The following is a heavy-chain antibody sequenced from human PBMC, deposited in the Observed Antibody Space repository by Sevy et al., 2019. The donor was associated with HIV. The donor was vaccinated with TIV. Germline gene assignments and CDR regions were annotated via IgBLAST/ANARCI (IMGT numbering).Heavy chain of an antibody. CDR2: IYWDDDK. V-gene: IGHV2-5*02. Sequence: SGPLVNPTQTLTLTCTFSWLSLSTSGVGVGWIRQPPGKALEWLALIYWDDDKYYSPSLKCRLTITNDTSKNQVSLRMPNMDPVRPAAYYFAHRPNGEYVRGFDVWGQGTLVTVSS. CDR1: WLSLSTSGVG. J-gene: IGHJ3*01. CDR3: AHRPNGEYVRGFDV. D-gene: IGHD4-17*01.